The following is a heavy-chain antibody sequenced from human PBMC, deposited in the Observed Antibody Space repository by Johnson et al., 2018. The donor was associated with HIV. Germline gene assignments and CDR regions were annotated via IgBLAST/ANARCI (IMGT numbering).Heavy chain of an antibody. CDR2: INSDGSTT. Sequence: EQLEESGGGVVQPGRSLRLSCAVSGFTFRTYAMHWVRQAPGKGLVWVSRINSDGSTTSYADSVKGRFTISRDNAKNTLFLQMHSLRAEDTAVYYCAREYEAFDIWGQGTMVTVSS. J-gene: IGHJ3*02. CDR3: AREYEAFDI. CDR1: GFTFRTYA. V-gene: IGHV3-74*01.